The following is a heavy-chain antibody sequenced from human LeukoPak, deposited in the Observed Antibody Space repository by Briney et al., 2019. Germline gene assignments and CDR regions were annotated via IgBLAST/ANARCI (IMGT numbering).Heavy chain of an antibody. J-gene: IGHJ4*02. CDR1: GGSISSYY. CDR2: IYYSGSN. D-gene: IGHD3-10*01. CDR3: ARPLWFGPPGDY. Sequence: PSETLSLTCTVAGGSISSYYGGWVRQPPGKGLEWVGYIYYSGSNNYNPSLKSRVTISVDTSKNQFSLKLSSVTAADTAVYYCARPLWFGPPGDYWGQGTLVTVSS. V-gene: IGHV4-59*01.